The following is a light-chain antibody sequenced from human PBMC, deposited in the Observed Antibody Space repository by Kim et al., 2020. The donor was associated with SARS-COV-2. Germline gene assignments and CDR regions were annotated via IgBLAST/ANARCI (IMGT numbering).Light chain of an antibody. J-gene: IGLJ3*02. Sequence: SSELTQDPVVSVALGQTVRITCQGDSLRSCYASWYQQKPGQAPVLVIYAKNKRPSGIPDRFSGSNSGNTASLTITGALAEDEADYYCYSRHSSGYYWMFGGGTQLTVL. CDR3: YSRHSSGYYWM. CDR2: AKN. V-gene: IGLV3-19*01. CDR1: SLRSCY.